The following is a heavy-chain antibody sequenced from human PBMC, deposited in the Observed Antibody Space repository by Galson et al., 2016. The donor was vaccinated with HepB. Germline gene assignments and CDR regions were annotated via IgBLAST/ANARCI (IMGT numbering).Heavy chain of an antibody. CDR2: IRSKHYGETT. CDR3: LRGGAGPNAFDF. J-gene: IGHJ3*01. CDR1: GFTFGDYT. Sequence: SLRLSCAGSGFTFGDYTMSWFRQAPGKGLEWLGFIRSKHYGETTEYAASVRGRFFFSRDDSKAIAYLQMNSLKNEDTAVYYCLRGGAGPNAFDFSGQGTLVTVSS. D-gene: IGHD6-13*01. V-gene: IGHV3-49*03.